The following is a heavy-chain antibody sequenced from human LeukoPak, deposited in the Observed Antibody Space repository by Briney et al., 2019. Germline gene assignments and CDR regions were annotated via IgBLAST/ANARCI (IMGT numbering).Heavy chain of an antibody. D-gene: IGHD4-17*01. CDR1: GGSFSGSY. CDR3: ARRPTGIDY. CDR2: IKYSGTT. V-gene: IGHV4-34*01. J-gene: IGHJ4*02. Sequence: SETLSLTCVVYGGSFSGSYWSCIRQPPGKGLEWMGEIKYSGTTTYNPSLKSRATISADTSKNQFSLKLTSVTPAARAVFYCARRPTGIDYGGQGTLVTVSA.